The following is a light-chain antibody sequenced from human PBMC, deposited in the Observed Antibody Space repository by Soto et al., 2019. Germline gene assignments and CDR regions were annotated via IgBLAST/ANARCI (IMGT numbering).Light chain of an antibody. CDR2: EAS. Sequence: KMNHSLSSVSAYEGDRVTIICRASQSVSTRLAWYQQKPGKAPKLLIYEASILQSGVPSRFSGSGSGTDFTLTISSLQAEDFATYYCQQTRSYPSTFGGGTKVDVK. CDR1: QSVSTR. J-gene: IGKJ4*01. CDR3: QQTRSYPST. V-gene: IGKV1-5*02.